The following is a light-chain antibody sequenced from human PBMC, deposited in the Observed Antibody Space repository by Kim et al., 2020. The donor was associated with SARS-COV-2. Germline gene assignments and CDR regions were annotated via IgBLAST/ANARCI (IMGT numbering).Light chain of an antibody. Sequence: EIVLTQSPGTLSLSPGERATLSCRASQSVSSNYLAWYQQKPGQAPRLLIYDASSRATGIPDRFSGSGSGTDFTLTISRLEPEDFAVYYCQRYGSSPTFGGGTKVDIK. J-gene: IGKJ4*02. CDR3: QRYGSSPT. CDR1: QSVSSNY. CDR2: DAS. V-gene: IGKV3-20*01.